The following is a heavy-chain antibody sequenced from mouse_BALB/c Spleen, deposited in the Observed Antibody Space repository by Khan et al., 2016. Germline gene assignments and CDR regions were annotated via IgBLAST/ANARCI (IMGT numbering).Heavy chain of an antibody. J-gene: IGHJ2*01. D-gene: IGHD1-1*01. V-gene: IGHV5-12-1*01. CDR3: ARHYYGSSFCDY. CDR1: GFAFSSYD. CDR2: ISSGGGST. Sequence: EVELVESGGGLVKPGGSLKLSCAASGFAFSSYDMSWVRQTPEKRLEWVAYISSGGGSTYYPDTVKGRFTISRDNAKNTLYLQMSSLKSEDTAMYYCARHYYGSSFCDYWGQGTTLTVSS.